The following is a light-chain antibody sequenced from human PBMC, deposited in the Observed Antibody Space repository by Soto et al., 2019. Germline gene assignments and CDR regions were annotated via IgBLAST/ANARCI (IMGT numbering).Light chain of an antibody. Sequence: TQMPQAPSTLSASLGDRLTITCRPSQSISSWLAWYQQKPGKAPKLLIYDASSLESGVPSRFSRSGSGTEFTLTISSLQPDDFATYYCQQYNSYAWTFGQGTKVDI. V-gene: IGKV1-5*01. J-gene: IGKJ1*01. CDR1: QSISSW. CDR3: QQYNSYAWT. CDR2: DAS.